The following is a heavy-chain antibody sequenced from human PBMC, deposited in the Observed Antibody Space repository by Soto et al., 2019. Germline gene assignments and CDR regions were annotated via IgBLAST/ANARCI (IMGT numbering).Heavy chain of an antibody. CDR2: IEPSDSYI. V-gene: IGHV5-10-1*01. D-gene: IGHD2-2*01. CDR3: ARHSNQLLGFDY. Sequence: EVQLVQSGAEVKKPGESLRISCKGSGYSFTSYWISWVRQMPGKGLEWMGRIEPSDSYINYSPSFQGNVTISADKSISTAYLQWSSLKASDTAMYYCARHSNQLLGFDYWGQGTLVTVSS. J-gene: IGHJ4*02. CDR1: GYSFTSYW.